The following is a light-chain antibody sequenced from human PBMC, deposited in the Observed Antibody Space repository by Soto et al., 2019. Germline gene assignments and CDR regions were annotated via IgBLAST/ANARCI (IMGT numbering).Light chain of an antibody. CDR1: QTVSSY. V-gene: IGKV3-11*01. CDR3: HQRSNWPKT. Sequence: EIVLPQSPATLSLSPGETATLSCRASQTVSSYLAWFQQKPGQPPRLLIYDASIKAPGIPARFSGSGSGTDFTLTISRLEPEDSAVYYCHQRSNWPKTFGQGTKVEIK. J-gene: IGKJ1*01. CDR2: DAS.